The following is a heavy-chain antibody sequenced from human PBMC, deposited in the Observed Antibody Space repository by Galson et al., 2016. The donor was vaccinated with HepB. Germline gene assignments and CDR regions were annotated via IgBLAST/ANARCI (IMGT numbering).Heavy chain of an antibody. Sequence: SLRLSCAASGFTFSDYYMCWIRQAPGRGLDWVSIIYFDGRTFHADSVKGRFTISRDISKNTVYLQMSSLIAEDTAVYYCAAAAAANDIDYCGQGTQVTVSS. CDR3: AAAAAANDIDY. D-gene: IGHD6-13*01. V-gene: IGHV3-53*01. CDR2: IYFDGRT. CDR1: GFTFSDYY. J-gene: IGHJ4*02.